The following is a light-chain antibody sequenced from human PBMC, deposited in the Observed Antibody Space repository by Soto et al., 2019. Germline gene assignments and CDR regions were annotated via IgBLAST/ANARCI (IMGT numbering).Light chain of an antibody. CDR1: QALSNY. CDR2: DAS. J-gene: IGKJ5*01. Sequence: DIQLTQSPSVLSASVGDTVTITCRASQALSNYLAWYQQKPGKAPKLLIYDASNLETGVPSRFSGSGSGTDFTFTISSLQPEDIATYYCQQYDNLPPYTFGQGTRLEIK. CDR3: QQYDNLPPYT. V-gene: IGKV1-33*01.